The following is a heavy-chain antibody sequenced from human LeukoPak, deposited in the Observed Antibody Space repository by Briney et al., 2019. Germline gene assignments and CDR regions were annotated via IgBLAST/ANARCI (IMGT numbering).Heavy chain of an antibody. J-gene: IGHJ5*02. V-gene: IGHV3-48*01. D-gene: IGHD5-18*01. Sequence: GGSLRLSCAASGFTFSSYSMNWVRQAPGKGLEWVSYISSSSSTIYYADSVKGRFTISRDNATNSLYLQMNSLRAEDTAVYYCARAAPGTAMVYHWGQGTLITVSS. CDR1: GFTFSSYS. CDR3: ARAAPGTAMVYH. CDR2: ISSSSSTI.